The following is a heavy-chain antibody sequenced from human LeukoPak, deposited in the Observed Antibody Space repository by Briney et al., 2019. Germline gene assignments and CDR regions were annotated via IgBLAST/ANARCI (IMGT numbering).Heavy chain of an antibody. D-gene: IGHD4-17*01. J-gene: IGHJ6*03. CDR1: GGSISSYY. CDR3: ARRGTVMNYYYYYYMDV. Sequence: SETLSLTCTVSGGSISSYYWSWIRQPPGKGLECIGYIYYSGSTNYNPSLKSRVTISVDTSKNQFSLKLSSVTAADTAVYYCARRGTVMNYYYYYYMDVWGKGTTVTISS. CDR2: IYYSGST. V-gene: IGHV4-59*12.